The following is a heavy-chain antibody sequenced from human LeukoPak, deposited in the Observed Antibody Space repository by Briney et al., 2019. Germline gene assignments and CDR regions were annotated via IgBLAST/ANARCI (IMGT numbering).Heavy chain of an antibody. CDR3: ARDVSSWSFGY. D-gene: IGHD6-13*01. Sequence: PGGSLRLSCAASGFTVSSNYMSWVRQAPGKGLEWVSIIYSGGSTYYADSVKGRFTIFRDNSKNTLYLQMNSLRAEDTAVYYCARDVSSWSFGYWGQGTLVTVSS. J-gene: IGHJ4*02. CDR1: GFTVSSNY. V-gene: IGHV3-53*01. CDR2: IYSGGST.